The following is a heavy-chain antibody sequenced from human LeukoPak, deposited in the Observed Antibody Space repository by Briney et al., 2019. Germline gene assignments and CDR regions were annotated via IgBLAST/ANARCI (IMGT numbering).Heavy chain of an antibody. CDR2: INHSGST. J-gene: IGHJ4*02. CDR1: GGSFSGYY. CDR3: ASRRVPSGSYPFDY. V-gene: IGHV4-34*01. D-gene: IGHD1-26*01. Sequence: SETLSLTCAVYGGSFSGYYWSWIRQPPGKGLEWIGEINHSGSTNYNPSLKSRVTISVDTSKNQFSLKLSSVTAADTAVYYCASRRVPSGSYPFDYWGQGTLVTVSS.